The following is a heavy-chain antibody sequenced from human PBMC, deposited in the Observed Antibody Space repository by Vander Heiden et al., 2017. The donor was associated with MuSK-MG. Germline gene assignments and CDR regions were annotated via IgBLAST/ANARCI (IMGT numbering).Heavy chain of an antibody. CDR3: ARWTGSSYFEDWFDP. CDR2: INHSGST. Sequence: QVQLQQWGAGQLTPSETLSLTCAVYGGSLSGYFWTWIRQPPGKGLEWIGEINHSGSTNYNPSLKSRVVMSIDTSENQVSLSLTSVTAADTAVYYCARWTGSSYFEDWFDPCGQGTLVTVSS. D-gene: IGHD6-19*01. V-gene: IGHV4-34*01. J-gene: IGHJ5*02. CDR1: GGSLSGYF.